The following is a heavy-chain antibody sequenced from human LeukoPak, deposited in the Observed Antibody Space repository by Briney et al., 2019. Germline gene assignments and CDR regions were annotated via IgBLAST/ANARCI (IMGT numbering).Heavy chain of an antibody. D-gene: IGHD3-10*01. CDR1: GGSFNSYS. V-gene: IGHV1-69*04. Sequence: SVKASCRASGGSFNSYSISWIRQAPGQGLESMGRVVPILGVANYAQKFQGRVIITADKSTNTAYMELSNLRSEDTAIYFCARAGGLEVPPPLAFWGQGTLVTVSS. J-gene: IGHJ4*02. CDR2: VVPILGVA. CDR3: ARAGGLEVPPPLAF.